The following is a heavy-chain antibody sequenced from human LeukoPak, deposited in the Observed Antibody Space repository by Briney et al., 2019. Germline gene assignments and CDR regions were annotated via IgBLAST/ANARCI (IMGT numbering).Heavy chain of an antibody. CDR3: ARGRGLGVISPYSDS. Sequence: PSETLSLTCTVSGGSTSSDHWSWIRQPPEKRLEWIGCISHRGSTHYNPSLKSRVTISLDTSKKHFSLKLTSVTAADTGVYYCARGRGLGVISPYSDSWGQGTLVTVSS. J-gene: IGHJ4*02. CDR1: GGSTSSDH. V-gene: IGHV4-59*08. D-gene: IGHD3-16*02. CDR2: ISHRGST.